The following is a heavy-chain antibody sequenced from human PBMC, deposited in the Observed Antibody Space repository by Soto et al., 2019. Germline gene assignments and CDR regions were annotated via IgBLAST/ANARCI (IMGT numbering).Heavy chain of an antibody. CDR2: VTHSGTA. D-gene: IGHD6-19*01. Sequence: LSLTCAVSGGSIDSGAFSLSWILQPPGKGLEWIGYVTHSGTAYSIPSLNGRLTLSVDSSQTQFSLKLTSVTAAHSAFYHCARIHWAQSSLDYWGGVILVTVSS. J-gene: IGHJ4*02. CDR1: GGSIDSGAFS. CDR3: ARIHWAQSSLDY. V-gene: IGHV4-30-2*01.